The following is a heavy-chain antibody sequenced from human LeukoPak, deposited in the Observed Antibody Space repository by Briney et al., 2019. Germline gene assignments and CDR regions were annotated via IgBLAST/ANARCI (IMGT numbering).Heavy chain of an antibody. V-gene: IGHV3-49*01. CDR1: GFTFGDYA. J-gene: IGHJ4*02. CDR3: TRRTLEWLFGQFYFDY. D-gene: IGHD3-3*01. Sequence: GGSLRLSCTASGFTFGDYAMSWFRQAPGKGLEWVGFIRSKAYGGTTEYAASVKGRFTISRDGSKSIAYLQMNSLKTEDTAVYYCTRRTLEWLFGQFYFDYWGQGTLVTVSS. CDR2: IRSKAYGGTT.